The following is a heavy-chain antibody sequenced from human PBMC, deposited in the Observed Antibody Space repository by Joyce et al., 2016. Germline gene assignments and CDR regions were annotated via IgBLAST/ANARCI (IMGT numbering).Heavy chain of an antibody. V-gene: IGHV3-33*01. D-gene: IGHD4-17*01. CDR3: ARDIYGDNEAGFDY. CDR2: IWYDGSKK. CDR1: GFIFSRYN. Sequence: QVHLVESGGGVVQSGRSLRLSCAASGFIFSRYNIYWVRQAPGKGLEWVAVIWYDGSKKYYIDSVKGRFTISRDNSNNTLFLQMNSLRAEDTAVYYCARDIYGDNEAGFDYWGQGTLVTVSS. J-gene: IGHJ4*02.